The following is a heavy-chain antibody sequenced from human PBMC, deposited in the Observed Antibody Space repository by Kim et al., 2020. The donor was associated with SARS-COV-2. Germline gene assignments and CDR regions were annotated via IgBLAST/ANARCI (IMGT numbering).Heavy chain of an antibody. CDR2: IRSDSTYI. Sequence: GGSLRLSCGAAGFTFSTFGMSWVRHSPGKGLEWVSSIRSDSTYINYADLVKGRFTMSRDNAKNSLYLQMNSLRVEDTAVYYCARGFFYNDYVLNFDYWGQGTLVTVSS. J-gene: IGHJ4*02. CDR3: ARGFFYNDYVLNFDY. D-gene: IGHD4-17*01. CDR1: GFTFSTFG. V-gene: IGHV3-21*01.